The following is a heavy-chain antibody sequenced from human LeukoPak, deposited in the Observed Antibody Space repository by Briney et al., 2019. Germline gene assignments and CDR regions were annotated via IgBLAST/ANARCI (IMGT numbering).Heavy chain of an antibody. CDR2: IKPDGSER. V-gene: IGHV3-7*01. D-gene: IGHD3-16*01. J-gene: IGHJ4*02. Sequence: PGGSLRLSCAASGITFNSHWMSWVRQAPGKGLQWVASIKPDGSERKYADSVKGRFTISRDNADNSLYLQMTSLRAEDTALYYCARKVWENDYWGQGTLVTVSS. CDR1: GITFNSHW. CDR3: ARKVWENDY.